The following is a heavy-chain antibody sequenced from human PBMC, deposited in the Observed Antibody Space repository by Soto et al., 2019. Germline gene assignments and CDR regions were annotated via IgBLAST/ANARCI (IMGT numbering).Heavy chain of an antibody. Sequence: QVQLQASGPGLVRPSETLSLTCTVSGGSVTTGRYYWHWIRQPPGKGLEWIGYMFYTGRTTYNASLKGRLTISVGTSTNQFSLKLTSVAAADSALYYCARGLRSDTVDIWGQGTVVTVSS. D-gene: IGHD2-15*01. CDR2: MFYTGRT. CDR1: GGSVTTGRYY. J-gene: IGHJ3*02. CDR3: ARGLRSDTVDI. V-gene: IGHV4-61*01.